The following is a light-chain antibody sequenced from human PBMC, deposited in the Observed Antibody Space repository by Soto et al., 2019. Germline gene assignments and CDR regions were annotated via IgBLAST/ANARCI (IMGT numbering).Light chain of an antibody. CDR2: GAS. Sequence: LTQSPGTLSLSPGERATLSCRASQSVTTELAWYQQKPGQAPRLIIHGASSRATGVPARITGSGSGTDFTLSISRLEPEDFAVYYCQQYGGSTRTFGQGTKVDI. CDR3: QQYGGSTRT. J-gene: IGKJ1*01. V-gene: IGKV3-20*01. CDR1: QSVTTE.